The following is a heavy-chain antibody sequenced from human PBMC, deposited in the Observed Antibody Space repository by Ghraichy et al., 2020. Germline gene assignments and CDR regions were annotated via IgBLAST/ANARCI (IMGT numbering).Heavy chain of an antibody. J-gene: IGHJ4*02. V-gene: IGHV4-34*01. CDR2: INHSGST. CDR1: GGSFSGYY. D-gene: IGHD1-26*01. Sequence: GSLRLSCAVYGGSFSGYYWSWIRQPPGKGLEWIGEINHSGSTNYNPSLKSRVTISVDTSKNQFSLKLSSVTAADTAVYYYAREGVGATTNQLDYWGQGTLVTVSS. CDR3: AREGVGATTNQLDY.